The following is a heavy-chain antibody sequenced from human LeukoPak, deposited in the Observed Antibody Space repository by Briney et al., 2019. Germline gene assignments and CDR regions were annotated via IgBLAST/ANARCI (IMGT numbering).Heavy chain of an antibody. CDR2: IYYSGST. D-gene: IGHD2-2*01. CDR3: ARSPLGYCSSTSCYGTPPDY. J-gene: IGHJ4*02. CDR1: GGSVSSGSYY. Sequence: SETLSLTCTVSGGSVSSGSYYWSWIRQPPGKGLEWIGYIYYSGSTNYNPSLKSRVTISVDTSKNQFSLKLSSVTAADTAVYYCARSPLGYCSSTSCYGTPPDYWGQGTLVTVSS. V-gene: IGHV4-61*01.